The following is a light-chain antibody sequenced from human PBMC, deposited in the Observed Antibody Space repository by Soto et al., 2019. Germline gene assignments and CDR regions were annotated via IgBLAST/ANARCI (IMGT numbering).Light chain of an antibody. CDR3: QQYDSSPLT. CDR1: QSVSSNY. J-gene: IGKJ3*01. CDR2: DAS. V-gene: IGKV3-20*01. Sequence: EIVLTQSPGTLSLSPGERATLSCRASQSVSSNYLAWYQQKPGQPPRLLIYDASSRATGRPDRFSGSGSVTDFTLTISRLEPEDFAVYYVQQYDSSPLTFGSGIKVDSK.